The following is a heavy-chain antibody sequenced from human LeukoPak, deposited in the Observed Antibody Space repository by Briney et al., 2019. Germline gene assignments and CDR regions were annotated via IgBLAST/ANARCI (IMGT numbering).Heavy chain of an antibody. CDR3: ARQRRYYFDSSGSHAFDI. CDR2: IHYTGST. V-gene: IGHV4-39*01. Sequence: SETLSLTCTVSGGSISSSSYYWGWIRQPPGKGLEWIGYIHYTGSTYYNPSLKSRVTISVDTSRNQFSLKLSSVPAADTAVYFCARQRRYYFDSSGSHAFDIWGQGTMVTVSS. CDR1: GGSISSSSYY. J-gene: IGHJ3*02. D-gene: IGHD3-22*01.